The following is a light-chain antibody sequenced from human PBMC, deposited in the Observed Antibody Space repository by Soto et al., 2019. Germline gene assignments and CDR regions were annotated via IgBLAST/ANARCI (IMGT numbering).Light chain of an antibody. Sequence: PLSCWASQSVSSSLAWYQQKPGQAPRLLIYDASKKATGIPARFSGSGSGTDFTLTISSLEPEDFAVYYCQQRSTWPRTFGQGTKVEI. J-gene: IGKJ1*01. V-gene: IGKV3-11*01. CDR2: DAS. CDR1: QSVSSS. CDR3: QQRSTWPRT.